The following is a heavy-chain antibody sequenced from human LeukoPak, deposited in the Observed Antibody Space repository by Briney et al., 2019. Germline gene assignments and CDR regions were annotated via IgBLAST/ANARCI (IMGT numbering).Heavy chain of an antibody. D-gene: IGHD3-22*01. J-gene: IGHJ4*02. Sequence: SETLSLTCTVSGGSINSYYWSWIRQPPGKGLEWIGYVYYSGSTNYNPSLKSRVTISVGTSKNQFSLKLTSVTAADTAVYYCARLGGYYFDYWGQGALVAVS. CDR1: GGSINSYY. CDR3: ARLGGYYFDY. V-gene: IGHV4-59*01. CDR2: VYYSGST.